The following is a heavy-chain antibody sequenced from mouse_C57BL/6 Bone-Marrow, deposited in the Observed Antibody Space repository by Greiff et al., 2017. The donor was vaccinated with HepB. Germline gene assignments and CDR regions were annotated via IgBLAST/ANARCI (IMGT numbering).Heavy chain of an antibody. CDR2: IDPSDSYT. V-gene: IGHV1-50*01. D-gene: IGHD6-1*01. CDR1: GYTFTSYW. J-gene: IGHJ3*01. CDR3: ARPLRAWFAY. Sequence: QVQLKQPGAELVKPGASVKLSCKASGYTFTSYWMQWVKQRPGQGLEWIGEIDPSDSYTNYNQKFKGKATLTVDTSSSTAYMQLSSLTSEDSAVYYCARPLRAWFAYWGQGTLVTVSA.